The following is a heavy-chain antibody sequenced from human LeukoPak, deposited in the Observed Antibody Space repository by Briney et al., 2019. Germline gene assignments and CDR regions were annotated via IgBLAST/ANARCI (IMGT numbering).Heavy chain of an antibody. CDR2: IIPMFGTV. D-gene: IGHD5-24*01. CDR3: ARAFDQNYDGTDGYLL. Sequence: ASVKVSVMASGGTFRKYGVISVRQAPGQGLEWMRGIIPMFGTVNYARKFQERVTISADESTRTAYMELSSLRSEDTAVYYCARAFDQNYDGTDGYLLWGQRTLVTVSS. CDR1: GGTFRKYG. J-gene: IGHJ4*02. V-gene: IGHV1-69*13.